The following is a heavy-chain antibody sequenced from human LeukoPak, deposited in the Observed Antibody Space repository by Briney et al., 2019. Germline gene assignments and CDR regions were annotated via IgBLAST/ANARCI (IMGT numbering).Heavy chain of an antibody. CDR3: ARRAGAYSHPYDY. Sequence: GGSLRLSCAASGFTFSNYGVGWVRQTPGKGLEWLSSVSGSGANTYYADSVKGRFTISRDNSRDRIYLQMNSLRTDDTAVYYCARRAGAYSHPYDYWGQGTLVTVSS. CDR2: VSGSGANT. V-gene: IGHV3-23*01. CDR1: GFTFSNYG. J-gene: IGHJ4*02. D-gene: IGHD4/OR15-4a*01.